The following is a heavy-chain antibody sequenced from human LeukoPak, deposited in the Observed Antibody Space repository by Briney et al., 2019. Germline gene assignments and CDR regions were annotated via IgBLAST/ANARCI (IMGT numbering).Heavy chain of an antibody. D-gene: IGHD7-27*01. J-gene: IGHJ4*02. CDR1: GFTFSSYW. CDR3: ARGDELGNFDY. Sequence: GGSLRLSCAASGFTFSSYWMSWVRQAPRKGLEWVANIKQDGSEKYYVDSVKGRFTISRDNAKNSLYLQMNSLRAEDTAVYYCARGDELGNFDYWGQGTLVTVSS. V-gene: IGHV3-7*01. CDR2: IKQDGSEK.